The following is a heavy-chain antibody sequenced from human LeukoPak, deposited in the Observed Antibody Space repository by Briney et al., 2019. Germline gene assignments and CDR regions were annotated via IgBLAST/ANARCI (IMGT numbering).Heavy chain of an antibody. CDR2: ISSSSSYI. CDR1: GFTFSSYS. CDR3: ARGPHFWSGYQYYFDY. Sequence: PGGSLRLSCAASGFTFSSYSMNWVRQAPGKGLEWVSSISSSSSYIYYADSVKGRFTIPRDNAKNSLYLQMNSLRAEDTAVYYCARGPHFWSGYQYYFDYWGQGTLVTVSS. J-gene: IGHJ4*02. V-gene: IGHV3-21*01. D-gene: IGHD3-3*02.